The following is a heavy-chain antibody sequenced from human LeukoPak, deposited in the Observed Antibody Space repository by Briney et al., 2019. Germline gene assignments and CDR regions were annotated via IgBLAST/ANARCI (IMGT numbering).Heavy chain of an antibody. V-gene: IGHV3-7*01. Sequence: PGGSLRLSCAASGFSFSRSWMSWVRQAPGTGLEWVACIKGDASEEYYVASVRGRFTISRDNAKNSLYLQMSSLRAEDTGVYYCARERPAHCSGGSCYDFEDYWGQGTLVTVSS. CDR2: IKGDASEE. J-gene: IGHJ4*02. D-gene: IGHD2-15*01. CDR3: ARERPAHCSGGSCYDFEDY. CDR1: GFSFSRSW.